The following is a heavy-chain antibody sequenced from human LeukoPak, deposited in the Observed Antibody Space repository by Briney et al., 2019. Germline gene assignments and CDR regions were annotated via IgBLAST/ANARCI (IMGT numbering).Heavy chain of an antibody. D-gene: IGHD3-3*01. V-gene: IGHV3-30*02. CDR1: GFTFSSYG. J-gene: IGHJ5*02. CDR3: AKDLRDFWSGYQVPGNWFDP. Sequence: GGSLRLSCAASGFTFSSYGMHWVRQAPGKGLEWVAFIRYDGSNKYYADSVKGRFTISRDNSKNTLYLQMNSLRAEDTAVYYCAKDLRDFWSGYQVPGNWFDPWGQGTLVTVSS. CDR2: IRYDGSNK.